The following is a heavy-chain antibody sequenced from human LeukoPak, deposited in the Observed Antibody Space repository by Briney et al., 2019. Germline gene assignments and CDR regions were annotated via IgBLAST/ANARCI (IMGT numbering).Heavy chain of an antibody. J-gene: IGHJ2*01. V-gene: IGHV4-30-2*01. Sequence: KTSETLSLTCAVSGGSISSATYSWTWIWQPPGKGLEWIGYIYHSGSTYYNPSLKSRVTISVDRSKNKVSLKLNSVTAADTAVYYCARGRWYFDLWGRGTLVTVSS. CDR1: GGSISSATYS. CDR3: ARGRWYFDL. CDR2: IYHSGST.